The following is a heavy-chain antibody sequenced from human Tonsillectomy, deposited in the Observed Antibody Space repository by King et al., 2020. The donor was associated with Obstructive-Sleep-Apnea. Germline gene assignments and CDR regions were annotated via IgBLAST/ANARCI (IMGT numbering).Heavy chain of an antibody. D-gene: IGHD3-22*01. CDR1: GFTFSSYD. CDR2: IGTAGDP. Sequence: VQLVESGGGLVQPGGSLRLSCAASGFTFSSYDMHWVRQGTGKGLEWVSTIGTAGDPYYPGSAKGRLTISRENAKNSLYLQMNSLGARDTAVYYCARGFGSSVVNAFDIWGQGTMVTVSS. J-gene: IGHJ3*02. V-gene: IGHV3-13*05. CDR3: ARGFGSSVVNAFDI.